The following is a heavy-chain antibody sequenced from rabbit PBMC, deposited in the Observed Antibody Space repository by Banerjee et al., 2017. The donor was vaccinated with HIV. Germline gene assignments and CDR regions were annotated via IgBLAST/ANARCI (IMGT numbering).Heavy chain of an antibody. CDR2: INTSSGNT. Sequence: QEQLEESGGDLVKPEGSLTLTCTASGFSFSNKCVMCWVRQAPGKGLEWIGCINTSSGNTVYASWAKGRFTISRTSSTTVTLQMTSLTAADTATYFCARDLAAVIGWNFGLWGPGTLVTVS. V-gene: IGHV1S45*01. CDR3: ARDLAAVIGWNFGL. D-gene: IGHD1-1*01. CDR1: GFSFSNKCV. J-gene: IGHJ4*01.